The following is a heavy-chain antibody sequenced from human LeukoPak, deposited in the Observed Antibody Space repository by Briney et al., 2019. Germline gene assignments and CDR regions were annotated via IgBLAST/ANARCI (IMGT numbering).Heavy chain of an antibody. CDR3: ATWRTYYYDSSGYYPFDY. V-gene: IGHV1-24*01. D-gene: IGHD3-22*01. CDR1: GYTLTELS. J-gene: IGHJ4*02. Sequence: ASVKVSCKVSGYTLTELSMHWVRQAPGEGLEWMGGFDPEDGETIYAQKFQGRVTMTEDTSTDTAYMELSSLRSEDTAVYYCATWRTYYYDSSGYYPFDYWGQGTLVTVSS. CDR2: FDPEDGET.